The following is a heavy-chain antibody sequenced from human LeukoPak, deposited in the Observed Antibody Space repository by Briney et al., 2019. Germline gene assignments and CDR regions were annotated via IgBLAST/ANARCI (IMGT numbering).Heavy chain of an antibody. V-gene: IGHV3-23*01. D-gene: IGHD6-6*01. Sequence: GGSLRLSCAASGFTFRSYAMSWVRQAPGKGLEWVSTISGSGHSTYYADSVKGRVTISRDNSKNTLYLQMNSLRAEDTAVYYCAKGFFEQLPPDAFGIWGQGSMVTVSS. J-gene: IGHJ3*02. CDR2: ISGSGHST. CDR3: AKGFFEQLPPDAFGI. CDR1: GFTFRSYA.